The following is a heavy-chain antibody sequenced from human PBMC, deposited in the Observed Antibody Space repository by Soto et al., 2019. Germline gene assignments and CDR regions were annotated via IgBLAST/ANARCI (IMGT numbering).Heavy chain of an antibody. D-gene: IGHD6-19*01. J-gene: IGHJ3*02. CDR2: ISAYNGNT. Sequence: ASVKVSCKASGYTFTSYGISWVRQAPGQGLEWMGWISAYNGNTNYAQKLQGRVTMTTDTSTSTAYMELRSLRSDDTALYYCASKHSSGWYNDAFDIWGQGTMVTVSS. CDR3: ASKHSSGWYNDAFDI. CDR1: GYTFTSYG. V-gene: IGHV1-18*01.